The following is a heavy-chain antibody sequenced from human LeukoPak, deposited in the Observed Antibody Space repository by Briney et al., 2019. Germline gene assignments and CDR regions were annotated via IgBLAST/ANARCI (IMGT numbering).Heavy chain of an antibody. Sequence: PSETQSLTCAVYGGSFSGYYWGWIRQPPGKGLEWIGSVDHSGGTYYNPSLKSRVSLSVDTSENQFSLKLSSVTAADTAVYYCAGTYSLYDPFDIWGQGTMVTVSS. V-gene: IGHV4-38-2*01. J-gene: IGHJ3*02. CDR2: VDHSGGT. CDR3: AGTYSLYDPFDI. D-gene: IGHD6-13*01. CDR1: GGSFSGYY.